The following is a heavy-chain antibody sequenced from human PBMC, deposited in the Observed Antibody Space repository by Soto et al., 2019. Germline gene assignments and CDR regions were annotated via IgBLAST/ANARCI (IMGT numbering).Heavy chain of an antibody. CDR1: GGSISSGGYS. CDR2: IYHSGST. CDR3: ARGGVYYYDSSGYYFSPYYFDY. D-gene: IGHD3-22*01. J-gene: IGHJ4*02. Sequence: PSETLSLTCAVSGGSISSGGYSWSWIRQPPGKGLEWIGYIYHSGSTYYNTSLKSRVTISVDRSKNQFSLKLSSVTAAETAVYYCARGGVYYYDSSGYYFSPYYFDYWGQGTLVTVSS. V-gene: IGHV4-30-2*01.